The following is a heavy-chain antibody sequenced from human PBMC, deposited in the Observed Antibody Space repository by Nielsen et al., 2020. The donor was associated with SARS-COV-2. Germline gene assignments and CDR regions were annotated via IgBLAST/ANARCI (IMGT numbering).Heavy chain of an antibody. J-gene: IGHJ4*02. V-gene: IGHV4-34*01. CDR3: ARTFHDYIWGSYRPPYFDY. CDR2: IKHGGTT. D-gene: IGHD3-16*02. Sequence: SETLSLTWAVSGGSFSGYYWSWIRQPPGKGLEWIGEIKHGGTTNYNPSLKSRITISLDPSNNQLSLNLSSVTAADTAVYYCARTFHDYIWGSYRPPYFDYWGQGILVTVSS. CDR1: GGSFSGYY.